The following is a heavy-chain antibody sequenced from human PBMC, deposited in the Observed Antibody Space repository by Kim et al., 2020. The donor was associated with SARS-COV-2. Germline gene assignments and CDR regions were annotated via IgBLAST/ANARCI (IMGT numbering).Heavy chain of an antibody. D-gene: IGHD5-12*01. Sequence: GGSLRLSCAASGFTFSSYAMTWVRQAPGKGLDWVSSITANGASAYYADSVKGRFTISRDNSKNTLYLQMNSLTVDDTAVYYCANPWLRLSYWGQGTLVTVSS. J-gene: IGHJ4*02. V-gene: IGHV3-23*01. CDR1: GFTFSSYA. CDR2: ITANGASA. CDR3: ANPWLRLSY.